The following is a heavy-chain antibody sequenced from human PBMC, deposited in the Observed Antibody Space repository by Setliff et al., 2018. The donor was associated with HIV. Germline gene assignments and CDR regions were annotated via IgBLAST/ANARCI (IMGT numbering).Heavy chain of an antibody. Sequence: PSETLSLTCAMYGGSFGDYYWTWIRQPPGKGLEWTGSIYHTGRTYYNRSLESRLTISIDTSKNQFSLKLTSVTAADTAMYYCASRIYYYDESRVLREEGFVPWGQGTLVTVS. CDR3: ASRIYYYDESRVLREEGFVP. J-gene: IGHJ5*02. V-gene: IGHV4-34*01. CDR1: GGSFGDYY. CDR2: IYHTGRT. D-gene: IGHD3-22*01.